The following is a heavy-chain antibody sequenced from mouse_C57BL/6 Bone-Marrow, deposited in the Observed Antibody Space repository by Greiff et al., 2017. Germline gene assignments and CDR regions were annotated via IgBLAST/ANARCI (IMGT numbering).Heavy chain of an antibody. Sequence: VQLQPPGAELVKPGASVKLSCKASGYTFTSYWMHWVKQRPGQGLEWIGMIHPNSGSTNYNEKFKSKATLTVDKSSSTAYMQLSGLSSEDSAVYYGARAQRRVFFFAYWGQGTLVAVSA. CDR1: GYTFTSYW. V-gene: IGHV1-64*01. CDR2: IHPNSGST. J-gene: IGHJ3*01. D-gene: IGHD6-1*01. CDR3: ARAQRRVFFFAY.